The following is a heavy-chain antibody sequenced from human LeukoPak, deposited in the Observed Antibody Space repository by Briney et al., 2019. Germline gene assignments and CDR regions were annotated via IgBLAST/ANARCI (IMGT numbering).Heavy chain of an antibody. V-gene: IGHV4-34*01. CDR1: GGSFSGYY. CDR2: INHSGTT. CDR3: ARDSGTTGEVKFDP. J-gene: IGHJ5*02. D-gene: IGHD3-10*01. Sequence: SETLSLTCAVYGGSFSGYYWSWIRQPPGRGLEWIGEINHSGTTNYNPSLKSRVTISVDTSKNQFSLKLSSMTAADTAVYYCARDSGTTGEVKFDPWGQGTLVTVSS.